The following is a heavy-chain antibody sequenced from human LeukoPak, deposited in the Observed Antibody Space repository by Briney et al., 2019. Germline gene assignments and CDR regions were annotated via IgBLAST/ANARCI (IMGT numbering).Heavy chain of an antibody. CDR3: AREYWYYDFWSGYFFDP. CDR2: ISAYNGNT. J-gene: IGHJ5*02. CDR1: GYTFTSYG. Sequence: ASVKVSCKASGYTFTSYGISWVRQAPGQGLEWMGWISAYNGNTNYAQKLQGRVTMTTDTSTSTAYMELRSLRSDDTAVYYCAREYWYYDFWSGYFFDPWGQGTLVTVSS. V-gene: IGHV1-18*01. D-gene: IGHD3-3*01.